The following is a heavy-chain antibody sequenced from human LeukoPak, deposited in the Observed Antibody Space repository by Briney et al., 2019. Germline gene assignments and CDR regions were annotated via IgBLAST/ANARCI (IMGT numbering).Heavy chain of an antibody. CDR1: GGSISSYY. CDR2: IYYSGST. CDR3: ARVMDPHYYYYYMDV. J-gene: IGHJ6*03. Sequence: SETLSLTCTVSGGSISSYYWSWIRQPPGKGLEWIGYIYYSGSTNYNPSLKSRVTISVDTSKNQFSLKLSSVTAADTAVYYCARVMDPHYYYYYMDVWGKGTTVTISS. D-gene: IGHD3/OR15-3a*01. V-gene: IGHV4-59*01.